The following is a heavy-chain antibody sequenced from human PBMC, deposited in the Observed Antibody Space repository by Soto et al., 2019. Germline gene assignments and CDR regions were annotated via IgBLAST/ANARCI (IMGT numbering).Heavy chain of an antibody. Sequence: ASVKVSCKASGYTFTGYYMHWVRQAPGQGLEWMGWINPNSGGTNYAQKFQGRVTMTRDTSTSTIYMELSSLRSEDTAVYYCARDGYDFWSDPVRPRVMDVWGQGTTVTVSS. D-gene: IGHD3-3*01. CDR1: GYTFTGYY. J-gene: IGHJ6*02. V-gene: IGHV1-2*02. CDR3: ARDGYDFWSDPVRPRVMDV. CDR2: INPNSGGT.